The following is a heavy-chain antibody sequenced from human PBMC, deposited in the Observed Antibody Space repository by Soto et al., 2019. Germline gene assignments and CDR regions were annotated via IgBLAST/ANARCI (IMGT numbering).Heavy chain of an antibody. V-gene: IGHV3-15*01. Sequence: EVQMVQSGGDLVKPGGSLRLSCVTSGFMFTSAWMNWVRQAPGKGLEWVARIKSKGDGGARDYAAPVKGRFSISRDDSKNTEYLQMDSLRAEDTAVYYCVDPWNDFWGQGTLVTVSS. D-gene: IGHD1-1*01. CDR2: IKSKGDGGAR. CDR1: GFMFTSAW. CDR3: VDPWNDF. J-gene: IGHJ4*02.